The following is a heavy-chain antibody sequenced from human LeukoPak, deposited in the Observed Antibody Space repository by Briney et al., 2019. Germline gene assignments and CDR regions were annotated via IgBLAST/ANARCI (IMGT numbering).Heavy chain of an antibody. V-gene: IGHV1-2*02. CDR3: AILRTGPGVDASDN. D-gene: IGHD4-17*01. Sequence: SVTVSCKASGYTFTGYYMHWVRQAPGQGLEWMGWINPNSGGTNYAQKFQVRVTMTRDTSISTAYMELSRLRSDDTAVYYCAILRTGPGVDASDNWGQGTLVTVSS. J-gene: IGHJ3*02. CDR1: GYTFTGYY. CDR2: INPNSGGT.